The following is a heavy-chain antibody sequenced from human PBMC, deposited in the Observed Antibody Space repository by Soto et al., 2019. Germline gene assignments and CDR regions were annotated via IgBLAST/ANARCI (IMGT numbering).Heavy chain of an antibody. CDR2: IIPIFDET. D-gene: IGHD3-10*01. CDR3: ARDLTSVRGS. J-gene: IGHJ4*02. V-gene: IGHV1-69*01. CDR1: GGTFSRHS. Sequence: QVQMVQSGAEVKKPGSSARVSCKVSGGTFSRHSISWVRQAPGQGLEWMGGIIPIFDETQYEQKFQGRLTITADESTTTFHMDLSGLRPEDTAIYYCARDLTSVRGSWGQGTLVTVS.